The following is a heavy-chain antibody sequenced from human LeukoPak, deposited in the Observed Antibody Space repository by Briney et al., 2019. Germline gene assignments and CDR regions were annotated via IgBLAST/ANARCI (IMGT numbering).Heavy chain of an antibody. D-gene: IGHD5-18*01. CDR3: AKDRDPTAMVTLYYFDY. CDR1: GCTFSSYA. V-gene: IGHV3-23*01. J-gene: IGHJ4*02. CDR2: ISGSGGST. Sequence: GGSLRLSCAASGCTFSSYAMSWVRQAPGKGLEWVSAISGSGGSTYYADSVKGRFTISRDNSKNTLYLQMNSLRAEDTAVYYCAKDRDPTAMVTLYYFDYWGQGTLVTVSS.